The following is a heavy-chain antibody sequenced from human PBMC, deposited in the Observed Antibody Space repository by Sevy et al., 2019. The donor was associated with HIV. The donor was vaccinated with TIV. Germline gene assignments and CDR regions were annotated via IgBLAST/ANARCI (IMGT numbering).Heavy chain of an antibody. CDR1: GYTFTDYY. V-gene: IGHV1-2*02. CDR3: ARAIKGTYCSDSTCRHFDS. D-gene: IGHD2-15*01. J-gene: IGHJ4*02. CDR2: MNPSSGAT. Sequence: ASVKVSCKASGYTFTDYYIHWVRQAPGQGLEWVGWMNPSSGATLYAQKFKARVTMTRDTSMTTAYMDLTNLESDDTAVYFRARAIKGTYCSDSTCRHFDSWGQGTLVTVSS.